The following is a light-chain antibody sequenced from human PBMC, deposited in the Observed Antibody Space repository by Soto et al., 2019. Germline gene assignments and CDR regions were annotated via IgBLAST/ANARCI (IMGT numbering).Light chain of an antibody. CDR1: SSNIGGYTY. CDR2: DVS. V-gene: IGLV2-11*01. CDR3: CSYAVSNTWV. J-gene: IGLJ3*02. Sequence: QSALTQPRSVSGSPGQSVTISCTGTSSNIGGYTYVSWYQQNPGKAPKVMIYDVSKRPSGVPDRFSGSKSGYTASLTISGLQAEDEADYYCCSYAVSNTWVFGGGTKLTVL.